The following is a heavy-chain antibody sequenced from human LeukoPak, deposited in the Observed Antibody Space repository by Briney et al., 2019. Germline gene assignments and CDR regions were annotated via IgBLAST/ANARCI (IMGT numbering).Heavy chain of an antibody. CDR3: ARGGRWWLRWYYFDY. CDR1: GFTFRSYS. CDR2: IDPSSTYI. Sequence: KPGGSLRLSCAAPGFTFRSYSMNWVRQAPGKGLEWVSAIDPSSTYIYYADSVKGRFTISRDNAENSLYLQMNSLRVEDTAVYYCARGGRWWLRWYYFDYWGQGTLVTVSS. V-gene: IGHV3-21*01. J-gene: IGHJ4*02. D-gene: IGHD5-12*01.